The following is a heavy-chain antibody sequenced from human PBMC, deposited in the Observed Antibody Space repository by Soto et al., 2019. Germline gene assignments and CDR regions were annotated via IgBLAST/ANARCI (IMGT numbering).Heavy chain of an antibody. CDR2: ISDDGSNK. J-gene: IGHJ4*02. D-gene: IGHD3-22*01. CDR1: GFTFSSYA. Sequence: GGSLRLSCAASGFTFSSYAMHWVRQAPGKGLEWVAVISDDGSNKYYADSVKGRFTISRDNSKNTLYLQMNSLRAEDTAVYYCAGESDSSGFHLERPLDYWGQGTLVTVSS. CDR3: AGESDSSGFHLERPLDY. V-gene: IGHV3-30-3*01.